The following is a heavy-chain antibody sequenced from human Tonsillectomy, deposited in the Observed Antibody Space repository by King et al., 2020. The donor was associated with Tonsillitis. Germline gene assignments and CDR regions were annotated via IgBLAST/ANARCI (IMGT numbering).Heavy chain of an antibody. V-gene: IGHV1-18*01. CDR2: ISAYNGNT. D-gene: IGHD2-15*01. CDR1: GYTFTSYG. J-gene: IGHJ4*02. CDR3: ARARCSGGSCYSGSDY. Sequence: LVQSGAEVKKPGASVKVSCKASGYTFTSYGISWVRQATGQGIEWMGWISAYNGNTNYAQKLQGRVTMTTDTSTSTAYMELRSLRSDDTAVYYCARARCSGGSCYSGSDYWGQGTLVTVSS.